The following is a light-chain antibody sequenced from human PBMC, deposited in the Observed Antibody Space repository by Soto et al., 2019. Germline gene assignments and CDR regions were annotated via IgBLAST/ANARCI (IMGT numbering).Light chain of an antibody. CDR1: QGISNY. CDR3: HKYNSASAFA. J-gene: IGKJ3*01. V-gene: IGKV1-27*01. CDR2: AAS. Sequence: DIQMTQSPSSLSASVGDRVTITCRASQGISNYLAWYQQKPGKFPKLLIYAASTLQSAVPSRFSGSGSGTDFTLTISSLQPEDVATDYCHKYNSASAFAFGPGTKVDIK.